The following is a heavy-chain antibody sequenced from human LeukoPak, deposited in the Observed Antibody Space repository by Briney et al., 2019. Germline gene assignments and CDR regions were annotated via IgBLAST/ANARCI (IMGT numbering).Heavy chain of an antibody. J-gene: IGHJ4*02. D-gene: IGHD1-7*01. V-gene: IGHV3-74*01. Sequence: PGGSLRLSCVASGFTFSSYWMHWVRQAPGKGLEWVSRISGDGCSTTYADSVKGRVTISRDNAKNTLYLQMRSLRAEDTAIYYCARELPFDYWGQGTLVSVSS. CDR3: ARELPFDY. CDR2: ISGDGCST. CDR1: GFTFSSYW.